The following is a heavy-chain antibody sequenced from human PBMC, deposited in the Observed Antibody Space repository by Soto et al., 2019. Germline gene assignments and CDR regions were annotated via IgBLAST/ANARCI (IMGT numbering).Heavy chain of an antibody. J-gene: IGHJ2*01. CDR2: INSDGSST. D-gene: IGHD3-10*01. V-gene: IGHV3-74*01. CDR1: GFTFSSYW. CDR3: ARAVRGIRGYWYFDL. Sequence: EVRLVESGGGLVQPGGSLRLSCAASGFTFSSYWMHWVRQAPGKGLVWVSRINSDGSSTSYADSVKGRFTISRDNAKNTLYLQMNSLRAEDTAVYYCARAVRGIRGYWYFDLWGRGTLVTVSS.